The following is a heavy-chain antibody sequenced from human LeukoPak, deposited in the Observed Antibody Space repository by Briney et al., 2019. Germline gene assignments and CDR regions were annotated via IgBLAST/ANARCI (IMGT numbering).Heavy chain of an antibody. CDR3: ARDRPNSYQPGGY. D-gene: IGHD2-2*01. V-gene: IGHV3-30*04. CDR1: GFAFSTYA. Sequence: PGRSLRLSCAASGFAFSTYAMHWVRQAPGKGLEWLGFMSYDGGDKYYAESVKGRFTISRDNSKNTLYLQMNSLRADDTAVYYCARDRPNSYQPGGYWGQGTLVTVSS. CDR2: MSYDGGDK. J-gene: IGHJ4*02.